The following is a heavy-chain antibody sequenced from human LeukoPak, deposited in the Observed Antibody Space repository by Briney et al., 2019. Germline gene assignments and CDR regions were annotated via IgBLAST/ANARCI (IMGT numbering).Heavy chain of an antibody. D-gene: IGHD3-22*01. CDR3: ARGTLSMIRY. J-gene: IGHJ4*02. V-gene: IGHV4-31*03. CDR2: IYYSGDT. CDR1: GGSISSGGYY. Sequence: SETLSLTCTVSGGSISSGGYYWNWIRQHPGKGLEWIGYIYYSGDTYYNPSLKSRVTMSVDTSKNQFSLTLNSVTAADTAVYYCARGTLSMIRYWGQGTLVTVSS.